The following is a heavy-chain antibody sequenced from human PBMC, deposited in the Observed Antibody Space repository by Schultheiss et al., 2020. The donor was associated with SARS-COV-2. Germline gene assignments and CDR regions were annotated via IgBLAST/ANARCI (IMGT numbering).Heavy chain of an antibody. CDR2: MNPNSGNT. V-gene: IGHV1-8*01. CDR3: ARPTKYCSSTSCYTRGYYYYMDV. J-gene: IGHJ6*03. Sequence: ASVKVSCKASGYTFTSYDINWVRQATGQGLEWMGWMNPNSGNTGYAQKFQGRVTMTRNTSISTAYMELSSLRSEDTAVYYCARPTKYCSSTSCYTRGYYYYMDVWGKGTTVTVSS. CDR1: GYTFTSYD. D-gene: IGHD2-2*02.